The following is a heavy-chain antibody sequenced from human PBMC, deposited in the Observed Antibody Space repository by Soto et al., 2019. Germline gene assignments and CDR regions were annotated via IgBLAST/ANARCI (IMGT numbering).Heavy chain of an antibody. CDR3: ARDRPEILNPTDHPMFDY. J-gene: IGHJ4*02. Sequence: EVQLVESGGGLVQPGGSLRLSCTASGFTFSSHWMHWVRQVPGKGLVWVSRIKSDGSSTAYADSVKGRFTISRDNAKNTLYLQMKSLRVEDTAIYYCARDRPEILNPTDHPMFDYWGQGTLVTVS. D-gene: IGHD6-6*01. V-gene: IGHV3-74*01. CDR1: GFTFSSHW. CDR2: IKSDGSST.